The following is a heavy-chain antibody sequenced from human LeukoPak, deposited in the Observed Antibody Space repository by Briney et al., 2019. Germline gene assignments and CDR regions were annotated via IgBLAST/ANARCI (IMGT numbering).Heavy chain of an antibody. CDR2: ISGSGGST. D-gene: IGHD2-8*01. J-gene: IGHJ6*03. CDR3: AKQGCPNGVCFSYYYYMDV. CDR1: GFTFSRHG. Sequence: GGTLRLSCVASGFTFSRHGMNWVRQAPGKGLEWVSAISGSGGSTYNADSVKGRFTISRDNSKNTLYLQMNSLRAEDTAVYYCAKQGCPNGVCFSYYYYMDVWGKGTTVTVSS. V-gene: IGHV3-23*01.